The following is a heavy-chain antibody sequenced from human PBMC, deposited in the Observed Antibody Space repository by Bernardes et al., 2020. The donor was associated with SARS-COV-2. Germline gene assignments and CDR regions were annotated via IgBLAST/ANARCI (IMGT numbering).Heavy chain of an antibody. Sequence: GGSLRLSCAASGFTFSNFYMSWFRLAPGKGLEWVSYITSGSTNTDYADSVKGRFTISRDNAKNTLYLQMNSLRAEDTAVYYCARAATYYDFWSGYYTGHYYYMDVWGKGTTVTVSS. V-gene: IGHV3-11*06. CDR1: GFTFSNFY. CDR2: ITSGSTNT. J-gene: IGHJ6*03. D-gene: IGHD3-3*01. CDR3: ARAATYYDFWSGYYTGHYYYMDV.